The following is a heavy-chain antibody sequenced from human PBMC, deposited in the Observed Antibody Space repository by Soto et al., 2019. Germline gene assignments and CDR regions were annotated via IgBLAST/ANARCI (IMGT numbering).Heavy chain of an antibody. CDR2: ISGSGGST. D-gene: IGHD6-19*01. Sequence: GGSLRLSCAASGFTFNSYAMSWVRQAPGKGLEWVSAISGSGGSTYYADSVKGRFTISRDNSKNTLYLQMNSLRAEDTAVYYCANLLGYSSGWYVTGLDYWGQGTLVTVSS. J-gene: IGHJ4*02. CDR1: GFTFNSYA. V-gene: IGHV3-23*01. CDR3: ANLLGYSSGWYVTGLDY.